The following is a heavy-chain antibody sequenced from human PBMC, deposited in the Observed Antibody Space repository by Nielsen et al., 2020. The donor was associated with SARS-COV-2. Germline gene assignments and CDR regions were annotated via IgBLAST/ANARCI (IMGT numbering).Heavy chain of an antibody. CDR3: ARDSRPSLGAYYDFWSGYYTLGVNGMDV. CDR2: ISYDGSNK. Sequence: GGSLRLSCAASGFTFSSYGMHWVRQAPGKGLEWVAVISYDGSNKYYADSVKGRFTISRDNSKNTLYLQMNSLRAEDTAVYYCARDSRPSLGAYYDFWSGYYTLGVNGMDVWGQGTTVTVSS. CDR1: GFTFSSYG. D-gene: IGHD3-3*01. J-gene: IGHJ6*02. V-gene: IGHV3-30*03.